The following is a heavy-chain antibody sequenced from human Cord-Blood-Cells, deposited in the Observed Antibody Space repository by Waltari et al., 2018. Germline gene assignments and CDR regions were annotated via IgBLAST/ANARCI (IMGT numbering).Heavy chain of an antibody. Sequence: QVQLQESGPGLVKPSETLSLTCAVSGYSISSGYSWGWIRQPPGKGLGGIGSIYHSGSTTYNPSLKRRVTISVDTSKNQFSLKLSSVTAADTAVYYCARGALDYDILTGYYYYYGMDVWGQGTTVTVSS. CDR1: GYSISSGYS. J-gene: IGHJ6*02. CDR3: ARGALDYDILTGYYYYYGMDV. V-gene: IGHV4-38-2*01. D-gene: IGHD3-9*01. CDR2: IYHSGST.